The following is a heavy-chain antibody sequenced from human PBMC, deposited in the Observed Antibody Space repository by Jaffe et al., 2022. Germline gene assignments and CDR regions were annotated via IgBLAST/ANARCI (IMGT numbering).Heavy chain of an antibody. CDR3: AREPLGGYYYMDV. J-gene: IGHJ6*03. Sequence: EVQLVESGGGLVQPGGSLRLSCAASGFTVSSNYMSWVRQAPGKGLEWVSVIYSGGSTYYADSVKGRFTISRHNSKNTLYLQMNSLRAEDTAVYYCAREPLGGYYYMDVWGKGTTVTVSS. CDR1: GFTVSSNY. V-gene: IGHV3-53*04. D-gene: IGHD1-26*01. CDR2: IYSGGST.